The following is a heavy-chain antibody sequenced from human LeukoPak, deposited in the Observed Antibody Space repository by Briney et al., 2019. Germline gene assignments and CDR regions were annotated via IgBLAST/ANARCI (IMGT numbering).Heavy chain of an antibody. CDR3: AKGYCSGGSCYKNY. J-gene: IGHJ4*02. Sequence: PGGSLRLSCAASGFTFSSYAMSWVRQAPGKGLEWVSAISGSGGSTYYADPVKGRFTISRDNSKNTLYLQMNSLRAEDTAVYYCAKGYCSGGSCYKNYWGQGTLVTVSS. D-gene: IGHD2-15*01. CDR2: ISGSGGST. CDR1: GFTFSSYA. V-gene: IGHV3-23*01.